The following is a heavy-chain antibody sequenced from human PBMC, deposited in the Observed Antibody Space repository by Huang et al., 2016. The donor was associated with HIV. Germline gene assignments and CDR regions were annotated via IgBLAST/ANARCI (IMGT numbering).Heavy chain of an antibody. CDR3: ARESAAARLFDY. CDR2: AFYSGSN. D-gene: IGHD6-25*01. Sequence: QVQLQESGPGLVKPSETLSLTCTVSGVSINSHYWSWRRQPPGKGLDWIGSAFYSGSNSYNSSLRSRVTISFDTSKNQVSLKLTSVTAADSAMYYCARESAAARLFDYWGQGILVTVSS. V-gene: IGHV4-59*11. CDR1: GVSINSHY. J-gene: IGHJ4*02.